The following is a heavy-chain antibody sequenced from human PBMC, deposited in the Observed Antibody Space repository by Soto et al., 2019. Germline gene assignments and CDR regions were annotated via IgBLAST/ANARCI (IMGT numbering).Heavy chain of an antibody. Sequence: QVQLVQSGAEVKKPGSSVKVSCKASGGTFSSYAISWVRQAPGQGLEWMGGIIPIFGTANYAQKFQGRVTIPGDKPTNTAYMELSSWGSEDTAVYYCAAGYVFWSGLYYFDSGGQGTLVTVSS. CDR2: IIPIFGTA. D-gene: IGHD3-3*01. J-gene: IGHJ4*02. CDR3: AAGYVFWSGLYYFDS. V-gene: IGHV1-69*06. CDR1: GGTFSSYA.